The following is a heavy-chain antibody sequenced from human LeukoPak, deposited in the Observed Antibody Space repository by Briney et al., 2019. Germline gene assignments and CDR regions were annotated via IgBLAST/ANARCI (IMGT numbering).Heavy chain of an antibody. Sequence: GASVKVSRKASGGTFISYAISWARQAPGQGLEWMGRIIPIFGTANYAQKFQGRVTITTDESTSTAYMELSSLRSEDTAVYYRARDMYYDSSGYYSRLFDYWGQGTLVTVSS. V-gene: IGHV1-69*05. D-gene: IGHD3-22*01. CDR2: IIPIFGTA. CDR3: ARDMYYDSSGYYSRLFDY. J-gene: IGHJ4*02. CDR1: GGTFISYA.